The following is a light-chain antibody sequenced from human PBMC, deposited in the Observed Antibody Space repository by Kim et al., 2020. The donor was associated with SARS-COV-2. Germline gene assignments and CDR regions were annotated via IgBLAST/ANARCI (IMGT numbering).Light chain of an antibody. CDR3: CSYAGGYTQVA. J-gene: IGLJ2*01. CDR2: DVN. CDR1: SSDGGVYNY. V-gene: IGLV2-11*03. Sequence: AVTISCAGTSSDGGVYNYVSWYQQFPGNAPRLMIYDVNKRPAGVPDRFSASKSGNTASLTISGLQADDEADYYCCSYAGGYTQVAFGGGTQLTVL.